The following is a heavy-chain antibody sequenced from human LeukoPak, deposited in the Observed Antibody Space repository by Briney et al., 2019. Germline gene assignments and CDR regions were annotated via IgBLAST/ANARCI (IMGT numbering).Heavy chain of an antibody. D-gene: IGHD1-26*01. Sequence: GASVKVSCTASGGTFSSYAISWVRQAPGQGLEWMGGIIPIFGTANYAQKFQGRVTITADESTSTAYMELSSLRSEDTAVYYCARGGLEWGGFFDYWGQGTLVTASS. J-gene: IGHJ4*02. V-gene: IGHV1-69*01. CDR3: ARGGLEWGGFFDY. CDR2: IIPIFGTA. CDR1: GGTFSSYA.